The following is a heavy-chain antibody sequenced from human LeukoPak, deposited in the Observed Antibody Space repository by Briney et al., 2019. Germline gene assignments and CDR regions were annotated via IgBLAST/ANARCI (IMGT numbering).Heavy chain of an antibody. V-gene: IGHV4-4*07. CDR3: ARGAQLILTHHYYYYYGMDV. Sequence: SETLSLTCTVSGGSISSYYWSWIRQPAGKGLEWIGRIYTSGSTNYNPSLKSRVTMSVDTSKNQFSLKLSSVTAADTAVYYCARGAQLILTHHYYYYYGMDVWGQGTTVTVSS. CDR2: IYTSGST. CDR1: GGSISSYY. D-gene: IGHD3-9*01. J-gene: IGHJ6*02.